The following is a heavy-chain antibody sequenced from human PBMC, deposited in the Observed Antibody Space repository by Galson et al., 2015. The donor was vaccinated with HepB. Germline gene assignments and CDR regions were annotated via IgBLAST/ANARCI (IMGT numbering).Heavy chain of an antibody. CDR1: GFTFSNAW. CDR3: TTEGENGSGYYYFDY. J-gene: IGHJ4*02. D-gene: IGHD3-22*01. V-gene: IGHV3-15*07. CDR2: IKSKADGGTT. Sequence: SLRLSCAASGFTFSNAWMNWVRQAPGKGLEWVGRIKSKADGGTTDYAAPVRGRFTISRDDSKTTLYLQMNSLKTEDTAVYYCTTEGENGSGYYYFDYWGQGTLVTVSS.